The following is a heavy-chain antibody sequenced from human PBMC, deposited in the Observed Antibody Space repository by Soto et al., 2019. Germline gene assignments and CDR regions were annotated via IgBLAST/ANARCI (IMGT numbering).Heavy chain of an antibody. J-gene: IGHJ4*02. CDR3: ARVHYYDTSGPLL. V-gene: IGHV3-30-3*01. CDR1: GFTFRTSA. CDR2: ISYDGNNE. D-gene: IGHD3-22*01. Sequence: XGSLRLSCAASGFTFRTSAMHWVRQAPGKGLEWVATISYDGNNEYYGDSVKGRFTVSRDDSKNTLYLQLNSLRMEDTAMYYCARVHYYDTSGPLLWGQGTQVTVSS.